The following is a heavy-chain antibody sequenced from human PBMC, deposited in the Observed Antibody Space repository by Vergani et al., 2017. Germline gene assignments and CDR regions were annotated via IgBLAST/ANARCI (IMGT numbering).Heavy chain of an antibody. CDR1: GGSISSSSYY. V-gene: IGHV4-39*07. CDR3: ARGTAVAGTPLDY. Sequence: QLQLQESGPGLVKPSETLSLTCTVSGGSISSSSYYWGWIRQPPGKGLEWIGSIYYSGSTYYNPSLKSRVTLSVDTSKNQFSLKLSSVTAADTAVYYWARGTAVAGTPLDYWGQGTLVTVSS. D-gene: IGHD6-19*01. J-gene: IGHJ4*02. CDR2: IYYSGST.